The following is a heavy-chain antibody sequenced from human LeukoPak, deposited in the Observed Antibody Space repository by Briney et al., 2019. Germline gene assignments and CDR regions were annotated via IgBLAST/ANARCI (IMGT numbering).Heavy chain of an antibody. CDR3: ARAMIAAAGTFDY. D-gene: IGHD6-13*01. J-gene: IGHJ4*02. V-gene: IGHV1-69*06. CDR2: IIPISGTT. Sequence: SVKVSCKAPGGTFSNYAICWVRQAPGQGLEWMGGIIPISGTTNYAQKFQGRVTITADKSTSTAYMELSSLRSEDTAVYYCARAMIAAAGTFDYWGQGTLVTVSS. CDR1: GGTFSNYA.